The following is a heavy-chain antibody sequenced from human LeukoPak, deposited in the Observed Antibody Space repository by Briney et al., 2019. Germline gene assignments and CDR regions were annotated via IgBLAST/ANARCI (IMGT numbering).Heavy chain of an antibody. D-gene: IGHD2-2*01. J-gene: IGHJ5*02. V-gene: IGHV4-39*07. Sequence: PSETLSLTCTVSGGSISSSSYYWGWIRQPPGKGLEWIGEINHSGSTNYNPSLKSRVTISVDTSKNQFSLKLSSVTAADTAVYYCARGGYCSSTSCYDNWFDPWGQGTLVTVSS. CDR1: GGSISSSSYY. CDR3: ARGGYCSSTSCYDNWFDP. CDR2: INHSGST.